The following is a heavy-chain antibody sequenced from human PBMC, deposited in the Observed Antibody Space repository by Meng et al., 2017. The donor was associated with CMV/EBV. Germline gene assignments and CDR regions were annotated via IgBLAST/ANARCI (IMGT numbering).Heavy chain of an antibody. Sequence: SVKVSCKASGGTFSSYAISWVRQAPGQGLEWMGGIIPILGIANYAQKFQGRVTITADNSTSTAYMELSSLRSEDTAVYYCARGGLYYYGSGTRPPRAWFDPWGQGTLVTVSS. CDR2: IIPILGIA. V-gene: IGHV1-69*10. CDR1: GGTFSSYA. CDR3: ARGGLYYYGSGTRPPRAWFDP. D-gene: IGHD3-10*01. J-gene: IGHJ5*02.